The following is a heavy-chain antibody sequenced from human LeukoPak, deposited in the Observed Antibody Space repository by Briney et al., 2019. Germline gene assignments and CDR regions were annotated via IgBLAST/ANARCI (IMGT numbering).Heavy chain of an antibody. CDR1: GFTFSRYD. J-gene: IGHJ4*02. V-gene: IGHV3-13*04. D-gene: IGHD3-3*01. CDR3: ARDSERITIFGVVIKTGIDY. Sequence: GGSLRLSCAASGFTFSRYDIHWVRQGTGKGLEWVSATGIAGDTYYPGSVKGRFTISRDNAKNSLYLQMNSLRAEDTAVYYCARDSERITIFGVVIKTGIDYWGQGTLVTVSS. CDR2: TGIAGDT.